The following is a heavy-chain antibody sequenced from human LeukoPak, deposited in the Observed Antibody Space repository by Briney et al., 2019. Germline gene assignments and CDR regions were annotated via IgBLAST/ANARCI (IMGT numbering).Heavy chain of an antibody. D-gene: IGHD3-10*01. Sequence: GGSLRLSCAASGFSFSSYAMSWVRQAPGTGLEWVSGISSIGGTTYYADSVKGRFTISRDTSKNTLYLQMNSSKATATAFYYCAGQCSSSGPSGMDVWGQGTTVTVSS. CDR3: AGQCSSSGPSGMDV. CDR1: GFSFSSYA. CDR2: ISSIGGTT. V-gene: IGHV3-23*01. J-gene: IGHJ6*02.